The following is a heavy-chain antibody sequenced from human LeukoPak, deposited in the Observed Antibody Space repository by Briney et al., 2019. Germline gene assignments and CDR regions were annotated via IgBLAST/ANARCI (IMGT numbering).Heavy chain of an antibody. CDR2: IFYSGST. V-gene: IGHV4-39*01. J-gene: IGHJ4*02. Sequence: PSETLSLTCTVSGGSISSSSFYWGWIRQPPGKGLQWIGSIFYSGSTYYNPSLKSRVTISVDTSKNQFSLKLSSVTAADTAFYYCARQLGEYGGYQPFDYWGPGTLVTVSS. D-gene: IGHD4-23*01. CDR3: ARQLGEYGGYQPFDY. CDR1: GGSISSSSFY.